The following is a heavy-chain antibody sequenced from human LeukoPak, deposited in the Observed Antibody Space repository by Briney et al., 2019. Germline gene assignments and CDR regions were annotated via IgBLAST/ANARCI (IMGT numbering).Heavy chain of an antibody. J-gene: IGHJ4*02. Sequence: GGSLRLSCAASGFTFSSYSMNWVRQAPGKGLEWVSSISSSSSYIYYADSVKGRFTISRDNAKNSLYLQMNSLRAEDTAVYYCARDYYYDSSGYYYVLYYFDYWGQGTLVTVPS. CDR3: ARDYYYDSSGYYYVLYYFDY. CDR1: GFTFSSYS. D-gene: IGHD3-22*01. V-gene: IGHV3-21*01. CDR2: ISSSSSYI.